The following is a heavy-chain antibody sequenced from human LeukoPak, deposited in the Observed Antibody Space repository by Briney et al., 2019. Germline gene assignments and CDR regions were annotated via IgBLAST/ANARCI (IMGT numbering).Heavy chain of an antibody. CDR1: GGSIISDSYY. V-gene: IGHV4-39*01. J-gene: IGHJ5*02. D-gene: IGHD3-16*01. CDR3: ARRRGSYNWFDP. Sequence: SVTLSLTCTVSGGSIISDSYYWGWIRQPPGKGLEWIGSIYYSGSTYYHPSLKSRVTISVHTSKNQFSLKLISVTAADTAVYYCARRRGSYNWFDPWGQGTLVTVSS. CDR2: IYYSGST.